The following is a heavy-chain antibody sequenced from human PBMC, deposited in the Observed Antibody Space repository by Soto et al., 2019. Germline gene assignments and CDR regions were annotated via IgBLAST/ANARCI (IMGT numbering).Heavy chain of an antibody. Sequence: WSLRLSCAASGFTFTNHAFHWVRQAPGKGLEWVAIVSYDGGNKYYADSVKGRFTISRDNSKNTVYLEMNSLRPEDTAVYYCARGIQLWLRLFDYWGQGTLVTVSS. CDR2: VSYDGGNK. CDR3: ARGIQLWLRLFDY. CDR1: GFTFTNHA. V-gene: IGHV3-30-3*01. D-gene: IGHD5-18*01. J-gene: IGHJ4*02.